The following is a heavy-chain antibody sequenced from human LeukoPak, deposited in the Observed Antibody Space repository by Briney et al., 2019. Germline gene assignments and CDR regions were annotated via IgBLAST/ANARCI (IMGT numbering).Heavy chain of an antibody. V-gene: IGHV1-69*05. D-gene: IGHD3-22*01. Sequence: ASVKVSCKASGGTFSSYAISWVRQAPGQGLEWMGGIIPIFGTANYAQKFQGRVTITTDESTSTAYMELSSLRSEDTAVYYCASHPYDSSGYYYIPFDYWGQGTLVTVSS. CDR2: IIPIFGTA. J-gene: IGHJ4*02. CDR3: ASHPYDSSGYYYIPFDY. CDR1: GGTFSSYA.